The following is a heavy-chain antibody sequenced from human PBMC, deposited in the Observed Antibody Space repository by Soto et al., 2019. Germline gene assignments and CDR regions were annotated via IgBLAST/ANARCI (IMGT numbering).Heavy chain of an antibody. D-gene: IGHD2-15*01. Sequence: SDTLSLTCTVSGGSISSGGYYWCWIRQHPGKGLEWIGYIYYSGSTYYNPSLKSRVTISVDTSKNQFSLKLSSVTAADTAVYYCARLTLGYCSGGSCYQTADYYYYYGMDVWGQGTTVT. V-gene: IGHV4-31*03. CDR3: ARLTLGYCSGGSCYQTADYYYYYGMDV. CDR1: GGSISSGGYY. CDR2: IYYSGST. J-gene: IGHJ6*02.